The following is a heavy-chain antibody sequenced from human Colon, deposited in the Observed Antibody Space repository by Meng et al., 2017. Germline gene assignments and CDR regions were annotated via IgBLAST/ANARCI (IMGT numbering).Heavy chain of an antibody. Sequence: GQLQESGPGLVNPSETLSLTFAVSGYSLNSGYYWGWIRQAPGRGLEWIASMHHSGSTYYNPSLKTRLSLSIDTSRNELSLKLTSVTAADSAVYYCARESGLLSAIVEIGRAGRFDPWGLGTLVTVSS. J-gene: IGHJ5*02. D-gene: IGHD2/OR15-2a*01. CDR3: ARESGLLSAIVEIGRAGRFDP. V-gene: IGHV4-38-2*02. CDR2: MHHSGST. CDR1: GYSLNSGYY.